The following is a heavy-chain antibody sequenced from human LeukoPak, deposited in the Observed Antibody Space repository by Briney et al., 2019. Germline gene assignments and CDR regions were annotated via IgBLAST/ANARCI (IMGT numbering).Heavy chain of an antibody. Sequence: GGSLRLSCATSGFTFSSFAIHWVRQAPGKGLEWVAVISSDGSNKYYGDSVKGRFTISRDNSKNTLYLQMNSLRAEDTAVYYCASAYYSSSWAAFDYWGQGTLVTVSS. CDR1: GFTFSSFA. CDR2: ISSDGSNK. J-gene: IGHJ4*02. V-gene: IGHV3-30*14. CDR3: ASAYYSSSWAAFDY. D-gene: IGHD6-13*01.